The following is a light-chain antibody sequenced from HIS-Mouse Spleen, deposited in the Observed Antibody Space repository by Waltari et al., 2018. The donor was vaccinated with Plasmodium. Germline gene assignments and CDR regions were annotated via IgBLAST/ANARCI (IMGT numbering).Light chain of an antibody. Sequence: SYELTQPPSVSVSPGQTARITCSGDALPKKYAYWYQQKSGQAPVLVIYEDSNRPPGCPERFSGSSSGTMATLTISGAQVEDEADYYCYSTDSSGNHRVFGGGTKLTVL. CDR1: ALPKKY. V-gene: IGLV3-10*01. CDR3: YSTDSSGNHRV. J-gene: IGLJ3*02. CDR2: EDS.